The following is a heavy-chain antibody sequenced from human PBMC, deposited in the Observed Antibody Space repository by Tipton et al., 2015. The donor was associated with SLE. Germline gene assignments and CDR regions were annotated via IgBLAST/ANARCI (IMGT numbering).Heavy chain of an antibody. V-gene: IGHV4-59*01. D-gene: IGHD6-19*01. Sequence: TLSLTCTVSGGSISTYQWSWIRQPPGKGLEWIGYIYYSSYTNYNPSLKSRVTTSFDRSKNQFSLNLNSVTAADTATYYCARVRGGWANDASDIWGQGTMVTVSS. CDR2: IYYSSYT. CDR3: ARVRGGWANDASDI. J-gene: IGHJ3*02. CDR1: GGSISTYQ.